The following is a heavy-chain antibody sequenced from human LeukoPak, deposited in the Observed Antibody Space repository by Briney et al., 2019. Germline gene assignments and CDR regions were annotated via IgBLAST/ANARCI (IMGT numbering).Heavy chain of an antibody. J-gene: IGHJ4*02. CDR3: ARDSIRSGTLDY. CDR1: GYTFTGYY. CDR2: INPNSGGT. V-gene: IGHV1-2*02. Sequence: ASVKVSCKASGYTFTGYYMHWVRQAPGQGLEWMGWINPNSGGTNYAQKFQGRVTMTRDTSISTAYMELSRLRSDDMAVYYCARDSIRSGTLDYWGQGTLVTVSS. D-gene: IGHD1-7*01.